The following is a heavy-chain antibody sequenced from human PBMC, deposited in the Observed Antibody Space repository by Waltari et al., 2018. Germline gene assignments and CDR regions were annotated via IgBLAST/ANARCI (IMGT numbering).Heavy chain of an antibody. CDR3: AKDRVGGAYCGGDCYSPYFDY. CDR1: GFTFSSYS. D-gene: IGHD2-21*02. Sequence: EVQLVESGGGLVQPGGSLRLSCAASGFTFSSYSMNWVRQAPGKGLGWVSYISSSSTIYYADSVKGRFTISRDNAKNTLYLQMNSLRAEDTAVYYCAKDRVGGAYCGGDCYSPYFDYWGQGTLVTVSS. CDR2: ISSSSTI. V-gene: IGHV3-48*01. J-gene: IGHJ4*02.